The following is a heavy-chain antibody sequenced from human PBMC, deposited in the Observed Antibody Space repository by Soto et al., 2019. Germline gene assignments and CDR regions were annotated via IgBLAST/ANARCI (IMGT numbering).Heavy chain of an antibody. CDR1: GFTFRDHG. Sequence: QVQLVESGGGVVQPGTSLRLSCAASGFTFRDHGMHWVRQAPGKGLEWVAVISHDGNSKYYGDSVKGRFTVSRDNSNNMAYLQMNSLRLEDTAMYYCAKQFDLGGLEGYWGQGTLVTVSS. V-gene: IGHV3-30*18. J-gene: IGHJ4*02. CDR2: ISHDGNSK. CDR3: AKQFDLGGLEGY. D-gene: IGHD1-1*01.